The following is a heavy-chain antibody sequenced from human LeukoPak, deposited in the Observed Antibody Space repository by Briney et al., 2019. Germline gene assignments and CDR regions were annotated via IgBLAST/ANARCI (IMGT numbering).Heavy chain of an antibody. J-gene: IGHJ4*02. D-gene: IGHD4-17*01. Sequence: PGRSLRLSCAASGFTFSSYWMSWVRQAPGKGLEWVANIKQDGSEKYYVDSVKGRFTISRDNSKNTLYLQMNSLRAEDTAVYYCARVVFGDYDNYWGQGTLVTVSS. V-gene: IGHV3-7*01. CDR1: GFTFSSYW. CDR2: IKQDGSEK. CDR3: ARVVFGDYDNY.